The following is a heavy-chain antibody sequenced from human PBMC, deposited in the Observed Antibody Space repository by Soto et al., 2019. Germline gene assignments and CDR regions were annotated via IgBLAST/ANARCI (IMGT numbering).Heavy chain of an antibody. Sequence: QLQLQESGPGLVKPSETLSLTCTVSGDSVTISDYYWGWIRQPPGKGLEWIGSIHYSGSTYYNPSLKSRVTISGDTSKKQCSLKLTSVTAAAAAVYYSAAHDSGGYYAEYWGQGTLVTVSA. CDR3: AAHDSGGYYAEY. J-gene: IGHJ4*02. V-gene: IGHV4-39*01. CDR1: GDSVTISDYY. D-gene: IGHD3-22*01. CDR2: IHYSGST.